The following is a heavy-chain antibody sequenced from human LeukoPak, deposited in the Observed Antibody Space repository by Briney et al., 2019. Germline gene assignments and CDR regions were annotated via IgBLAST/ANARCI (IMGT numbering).Heavy chain of an antibody. V-gene: IGHV1-18*01. J-gene: IGHJ4*02. CDR1: GYTFTSYG. CDR2: ISAYNGNT. Sequence: ASVKVSCKASGYTFTSYGISWVRQAPGQGLEWMGWISAYNGNTNYAQKLQGRVTMTTDTSTSTAYMELRSLRSDDTAVYYCARDENDRSMWGEWELLWDYWGQGTLVTVSS. D-gene: IGHD1-26*01. CDR3: ARDENDRSMWGEWELLWDY.